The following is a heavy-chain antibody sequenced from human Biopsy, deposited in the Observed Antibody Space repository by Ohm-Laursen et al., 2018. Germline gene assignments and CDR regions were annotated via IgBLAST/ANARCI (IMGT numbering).Heavy chain of an antibody. V-gene: IGHV4-59*01. J-gene: IGHJ4*02. Sequence: SETLSLTCTVSGDSISSYYWSWIRQPPGKGLEWIGYVSYTGYTSYNASLKSRVTISVDTSRNHFSLRLSSLTAADTAVYYCARGSNDFGGLYFPRWGQGTLLTVSS. D-gene: IGHD4-23*01. CDR2: VSYTGYT. CDR1: GDSISSYY. CDR3: ARGSNDFGGLYFPR.